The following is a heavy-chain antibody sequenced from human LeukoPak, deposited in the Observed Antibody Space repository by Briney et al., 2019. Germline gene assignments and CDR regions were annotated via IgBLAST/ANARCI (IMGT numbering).Heavy chain of an antibody. J-gene: IGHJ4*02. CDR1: GYTLTELS. CDR2: FDPEDGET. Sequence: ASVKVSCKVFGYTLTELSMHWVRQAPGKGLEWMGGFDPEDGETIYAQKFQGRVTMTEDTSTDTACMELSSLRSEDTAVYYCATVGATLSFDSWGQGTLVTVSS. D-gene: IGHD1-26*01. V-gene: IGHV1-24*01. CDR3: ATVGATLSFDS.